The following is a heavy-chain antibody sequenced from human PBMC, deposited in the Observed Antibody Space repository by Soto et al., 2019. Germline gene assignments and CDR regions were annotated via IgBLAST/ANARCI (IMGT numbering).Heavy chain of an antibody. D-gene: IGHD3-22*01. CDR2: IIPIFGTA. V-gene: IGHV1-69*01. Sequence: QVRLVQSGAEVKXPGSSVKVSCKASGGTFSSYAISWVXQAXXQGLEWMGGIIPIFGTANYAQKFQGRVTIXXXXXXXXXXXXXXXXXXXXXXXXYCARDPHPSASGYYYYYYGMDVWGQGTTVTV. CDR3: ARDPHPSASGYYYYYYGMDV. CDR1: GGTFSSYA. J-gene: IGHJ6*02.